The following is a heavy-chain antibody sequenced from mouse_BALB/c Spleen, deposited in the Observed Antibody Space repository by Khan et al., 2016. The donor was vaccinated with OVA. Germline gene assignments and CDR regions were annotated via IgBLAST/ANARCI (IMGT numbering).Heavy chain of an antibody. D-gene: IGHD1-1*01. V-gene: IGHV1-7*01. CDR2: INPSTGYT. CDR1: GYTFINYW. CDR3: EERGLRWNFDN. J-gene: IGHJ2*01. Sequence: QVQLQQSGAELAKPGASVKMSCKASGYTFINYWILWIKQRPGQGLEWIGYINPSTGYTEYNQNFKDKATLTADKSSSTAYMQLSSLTSEDSTVYYCEERGLRWNFDNWGQGTTLTVSS.